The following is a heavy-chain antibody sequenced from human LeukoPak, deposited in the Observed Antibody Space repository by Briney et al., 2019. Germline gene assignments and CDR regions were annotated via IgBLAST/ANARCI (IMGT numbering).Heavy chain of an antibody. CDR2: ISSSGSTI. Sequence: PGGSLRLSCAASGFTFSDYYMSWIRQAPGKGLEWVSYISSSGSTIYYADSVKGRFTISRDNAKNSLYLQMNSLRAEDTAVYYCARAGKQLVRVNWFDPWGQGTLVTVSS. CDR3: ARAGKQLVRVNWFDP. J-gene: IGHJ5*02. D-gene: IGHD6-13*01. CDR1: GFTFSDYY. V-gene: IGHV3-11*01.